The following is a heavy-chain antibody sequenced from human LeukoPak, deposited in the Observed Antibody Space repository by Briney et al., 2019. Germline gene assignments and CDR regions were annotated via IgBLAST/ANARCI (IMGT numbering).Heavy chain of an antibody. J-gene: IGHJ1*01. Sequence: GRSLRLSCAASGFTFSGHGMHWVRQAPGKGLEWVAVIWYDGSNKYYADSVKGRFTISRDNSKNTLYLQMNSLRAEDTAVYYCATYSSLNTREFQYWGQGTLVTVSP. CDR3: ATYSSLNTREFQY. CDR1: GFTFSGHG. CDR2: IWYDGSNK. V-gene: IGHV3-33*01. D-gene: IGHD3-22*01.